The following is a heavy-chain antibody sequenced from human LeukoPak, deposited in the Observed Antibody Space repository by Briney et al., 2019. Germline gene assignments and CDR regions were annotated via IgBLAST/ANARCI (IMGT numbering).Heavy chain of an antibody. V-gene: IGHV4-30-4*08. J-gene: IGHJ6*02. D-gene: IGHD3-10*01. CDR3: ARGRVRAGYYYGMDV. Sequence: SQTLSLTCTVSGGSISSGGYYWSWIRQHPGKGLEWIGHIYYSGSTYYNPSLKSRVTISVDTSKNQFSLKLSSVTAADTAVYYCARGRVRAGYYYGMDVWGQGTTVTVSS. CDR2: IYYSGST. CDR1: GGSISSGGYY.